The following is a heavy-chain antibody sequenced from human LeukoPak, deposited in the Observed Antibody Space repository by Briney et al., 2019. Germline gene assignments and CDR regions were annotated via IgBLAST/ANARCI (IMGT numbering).Heavy chain of an antibody. D-gene: IGHD6-13*01. Sequence: ASVKVSCKASGYTFTSYDINWVRQATGQGLEWMGWMNPNSGNTGYAQKFQGRVTMTRNTSISTAYMELSSLRSEDTAVYYCAKGLGSRAAGYFDYWGQGILVTVSS. V-gene: IGHV1-8*01. CDR3: AKGLGSRAAGYFDY. J-gene: IGHJ4*02. CDR2: MNPNSGNT. CDR1: GYTFTSYD.